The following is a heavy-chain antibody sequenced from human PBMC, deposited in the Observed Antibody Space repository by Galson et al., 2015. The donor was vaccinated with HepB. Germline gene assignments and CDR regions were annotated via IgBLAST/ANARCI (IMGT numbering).Heavy chain of an antibody. J-gene: IGHJ6*02. CDR2: ISYDGSNK. D-gene: IGHD3-3*01. CDR1: GFTFSSYA. Sequence: SLRLSCAASGFTFSSYAMHWVRQAPGKGLEWAAVISYDGSNKYYADSVKGRFTISRDNSKNTLYLQMNSLRAEDTAVYYCAREYGDFWSGYYPTHYYYGMDVWGQGTTVTVSS. V-gene: IGHV3-30-3*01. CDR3: AREYGDFWSGYYPTHYYYGMDV.